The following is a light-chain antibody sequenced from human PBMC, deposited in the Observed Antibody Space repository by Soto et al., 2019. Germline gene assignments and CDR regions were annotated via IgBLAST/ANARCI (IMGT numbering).Light chain of an antibody. J-gene: IGKJ1*01. Sequence: EIVLTQSPGTLSLSPCERATLSCRASQSVSNNYLAWYQQKPGQAPRLLIYGASTRATGIPARFSGSGSGTEFTLTISSLQSEDFVVYYCQQYNTWPTFGQGTKVDIK. CDR2: GAS. CDR3: QQYNTWPT. CDR1: QSVSNN. V-gene: IGKV3-15*01.